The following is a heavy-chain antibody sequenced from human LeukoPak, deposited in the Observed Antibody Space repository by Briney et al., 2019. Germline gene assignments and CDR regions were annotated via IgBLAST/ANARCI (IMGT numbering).Heavy chain of an antibody. D-gene: IGHD7-27*01. CDR3: ARSPGDPGWYFDL. CDR2: IYYSGST. J-gene: IGHJ2*01. Sequence: PSETLSLTCTVSGGSISSSSYYWGWIRQPPGKGLEWIGSIYYSGSTYYNPSLKSRVTISVDTSKNQFSLKLSSVTAADTAVYYCARSPGDPGWYFDLWGRGTLVTVSS. V-gene: IGHV4-39*01. CDR1: GGSISSSSYY.